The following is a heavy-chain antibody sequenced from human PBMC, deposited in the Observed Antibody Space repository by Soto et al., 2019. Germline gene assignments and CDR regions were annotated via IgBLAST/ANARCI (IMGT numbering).Heavy chain of an antibody. Sequence: GSLRLSCAASGFTFSNHAMHWVRRAPGKGLEWVALVAHDGTSKYYAGSFQGHVTISADKSISTAYLQWSSLKASDTAMYYCAKHRRDGYNGVDYWGQGTLVTVSS. D-gene: IGHD5-12*01. CDR3: AKHRRDGYNGVDY. CDR1: GFTFSNHA. V-gene: IGHV3-30-3*02. CDR2: VAHDGTSK. J-gene: IGHJ4*02.